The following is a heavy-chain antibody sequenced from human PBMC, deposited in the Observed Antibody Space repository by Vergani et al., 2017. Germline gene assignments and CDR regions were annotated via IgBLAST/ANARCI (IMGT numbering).Heavy chain of an antibody. CDR2: ISAYNGNT. D-gene: IGHD2-21*01. Sequence: QVQLVQSGAEVKKPGASVKVSCKASGYTFTSYGISWVRQAPGQGLEWMGWISAYNGNTNYAQKLQGRVTMTTDTSTSTAYMELRSLRSDDTAVYYCAIDFGAYCGGDCYVFYFDYWGQGTLVTVSS. J-gene: IGHJ4*02. CDR3: AIDFGAYCGGDCYVFYFDY. V-gene: IGHV1-18*01. CDR1: GYTFTSYG.